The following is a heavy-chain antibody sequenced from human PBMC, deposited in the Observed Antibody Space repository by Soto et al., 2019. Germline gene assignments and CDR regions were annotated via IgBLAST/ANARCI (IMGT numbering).Heavy chain of an antibody. J-gene: IGHJ6*02. D-gene: IGHD2-2*01. CDR2: ISYDGSNE. V-gene: IGHV3-30*18. CDR1: GFTFSSYG. Sequence: GGSLRLSCAASGFTFSSYGMHWVRQAPGKGLEWVAVISYDGSNEYYADSVKGRFTISRDNSKNTLYLQMNSLRAEDTAVYYCAKDMPDIVVVPAAIYYYYYYGMDVWGQGTTVTVSS. CDR3: AKDMPDIVVVPAAIYYYYYYGMDV.